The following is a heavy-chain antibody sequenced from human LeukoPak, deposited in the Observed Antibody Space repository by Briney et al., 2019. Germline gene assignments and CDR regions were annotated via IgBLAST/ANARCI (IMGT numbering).Heavy chain of an antibody. CDR1: GGSISSYY. CDR2: IYYSGST. V-gene: IGHV4-59*01. J-gene: IGHJ6*02. D-gene: IGHD2-2*01. Sequence: SETLSLTCTVSGGSISSYYWSWIRQPPGKGLEWSGYIYYSGSTNYNPSLKSRVTISVDTSKNQFSLKLSSVTAADTAVYYCARDLGYCSSTSCYFGGRRTYGMDVWGQGTTVTVSS. CDR3: ARDLGYCSSTSCYFGGRRTYGMDV.